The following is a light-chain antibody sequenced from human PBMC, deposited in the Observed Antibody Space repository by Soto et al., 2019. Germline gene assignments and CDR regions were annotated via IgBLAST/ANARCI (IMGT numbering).Light chain of an antibody. V-gene: IGKV1-9*01. CDR3: QHLHSYPVT. CDR2: LAS. Sequence: DIQLTQSPSFLSASVGDRVTITCRASQGISNYLAWYQQKPGMAPRLLISLASTLQSGIPSTCSGRGSGTEFNLTITSLQPEDVATYSFQHLHSYPVTFGGGTKVEIK. J-gene: IGKJ4*01. CDR1: QGISNY.